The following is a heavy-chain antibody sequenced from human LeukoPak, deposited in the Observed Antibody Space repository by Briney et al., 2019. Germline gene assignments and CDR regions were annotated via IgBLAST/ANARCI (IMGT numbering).Heavy chain of an antibody. CDR3: ARGHIAAAGTGYYYYMDV. V-gene: IGHV4-34*01. Sequence: SETLSLTCAVYGGSFSGYYWSWIRQPPGKGLEWIGVINHSGSTNYNPSLKSRVTISVDTSKNQFSLKLSPVTAADTAVYYCARGHIAAAGTGYYYYMDVWGKGTTVTVSS. J-gene: IGHJ6*03. D-gene: IGHD6-13*01. CDR2: INHSGST. CDR1: GGSFSGYY.